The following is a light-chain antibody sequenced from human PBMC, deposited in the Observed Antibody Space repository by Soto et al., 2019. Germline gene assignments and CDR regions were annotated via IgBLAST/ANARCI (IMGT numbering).Light chain of an antibody. CDR2: GAS. CDR3: QQRSNWPSIT. CDR1: QSVGGTF. V-gene: IGKV3-11*01. J-gene: IGKJ5*01. Sequence: EIVLTQSPGTLSLSPGEGATLSCRASQSVGGTFLAWYQQKGGQAPRLLIHGASNRATGIPARFSGSGSGTDFTLTISSLEPEDFAVYCCQQRSNWPSITFGQGTRLEIK.